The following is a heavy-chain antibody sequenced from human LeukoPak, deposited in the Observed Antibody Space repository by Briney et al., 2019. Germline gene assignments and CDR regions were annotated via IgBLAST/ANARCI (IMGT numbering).Heavy chain of an antibody. V-gene: IGHV3-15*07. CDR2: IRTKSDGETV. CDR1: GFTFSSAC. J-gene: IGHJ4*02. CDR3: ATPALGRRLYYYDY. D-gene: IGHD3-16*01. Sequence: GGSLRLSCAASGFTFSSACLSWVRQAPGKGLEWVGRIRTKSDGETVDYAAPVKGRFTISRDDSKNTLFLQMNSLKTEDTAVYYCATPALGRRLYYYDYWGQGALVTVSP.